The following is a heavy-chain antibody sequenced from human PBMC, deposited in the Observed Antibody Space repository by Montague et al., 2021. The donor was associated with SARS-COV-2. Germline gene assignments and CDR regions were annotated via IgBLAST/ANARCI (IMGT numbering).Heavy chain of an antibody. J-gene: IGHJ5*01. D-gene: IGHD3-10*01. CDR1: GGSISPYY. CDR3: ARDRGRYFDSGSYNWLDS. V-gene: IGHV4-59*01. Sequence: SETLSLTCPVSGGSISPYYWTWIRQPPGKGLEWIGYIYYTGNTKYKPSLKSRVTISVDTSKNQFSLNLKSVTAADTAVYYCARDRGRYFDSGSYNWLDSWGQGTLVTASS. CDR2: IYYTGNT.